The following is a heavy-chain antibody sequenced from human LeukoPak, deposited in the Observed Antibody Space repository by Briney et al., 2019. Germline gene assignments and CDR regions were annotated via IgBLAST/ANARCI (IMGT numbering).Heavy chain of an antibody. CDR2: IYYSGST. V-gene: IGHV4-59*08. CDR1: GGSISSYY. D-gene: IGHD3-9*01. Sequence: PSETLSLTCTVSGGSISSYYWSLIRQPPGKGLEWIGYIYYSGSTNYNPSLKSRVTISVDTSKNQFSLKLSSVTAADTAVYYCARYIVNWFDPWGQGTLVTVSS. CDR3: ARYIVNWFDP. J-gene: IGHJ5*02.